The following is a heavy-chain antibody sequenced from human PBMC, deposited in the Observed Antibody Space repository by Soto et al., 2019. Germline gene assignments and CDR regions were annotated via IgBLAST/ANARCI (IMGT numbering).Heavy chain of an antibody. J-gene: IGHJ6*02. Sequence: QVQLVQSGAEVKKPGASMKVSCKASGYTFTSYDINWVRQATGKGLERMAWMNPNSGNTGYAQKFQGKVNMTRNTSISTAYMELSSLRSENTDFYYGARVVFAVHVWGQGTTVTVSS. CDR2: MNPNSGNT. D-gene: IGHD6-6*01. CDR3: ARVVFAVHV. CDR1: GYTFTSYD. V-gene: IGHV1-8*01.